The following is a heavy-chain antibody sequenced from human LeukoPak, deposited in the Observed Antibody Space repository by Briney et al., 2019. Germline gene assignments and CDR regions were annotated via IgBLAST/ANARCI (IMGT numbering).Heavy chain of an antibody. CDR3: ARQFLVGSTFHAFDL. CDR1: GDSISSGSYY. CDR2: IYTSGST. V-gene: IGHV4-61*02. Sequence: KASETLSLTCTVSGDSISSGSYYWSWIRQPAGKGLEWIGRIYTSGSTNYNPSLESRVTMSVDTSKKQFSLKLTSVTAADMAVYFCARQFLVGSTFHAFDLWGQGTRVTVSS. J-gene: IGHJ3*01. D-gene: IGHD1-26*01.